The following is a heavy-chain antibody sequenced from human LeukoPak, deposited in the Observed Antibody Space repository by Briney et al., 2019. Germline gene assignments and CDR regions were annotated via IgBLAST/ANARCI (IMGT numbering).Heavy chain of an antibody. D-gene: IGHD4-11*01. Sequence: SETLSLTCTVSGYSISSGYYWGWIRQPPGKGLEWIGSIYHSGSTYYNPSLKSRVTISVDTSKNQFSLKLSSVTAADTAVYYCARIHDYSNYFDYWCQGTLVTVSS. CDR2: IYHSGST. CDR3: ARIHDYSNYFDY. J-gene: IGHJ4*02. V-gene: IGHV4-38-2*02. CDR1: GYSISSGYY.